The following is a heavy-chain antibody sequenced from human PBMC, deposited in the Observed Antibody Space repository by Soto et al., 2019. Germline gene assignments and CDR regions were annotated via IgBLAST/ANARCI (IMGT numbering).Heavy chain of an antibody. V-gene: IGHV3-30-3*01. CDR2: ISNDGSNR. J-gene: IGHJ4*02. Sequence: QVQVVESGGGVVQPGRSLRLSCAASGFTFSNYAMHWVRQAPGKGLEWVAVISNDGSNRYYEDSVKGRFTSSRDNSKNPLYLQMDRLRAEDTAVYYCAREYQLITYHFDYWGQGILGTV. D-gene: IGHD2-2*01. CDR3: AREYQLITYHFDY. CDR1: GFTFSNYA.